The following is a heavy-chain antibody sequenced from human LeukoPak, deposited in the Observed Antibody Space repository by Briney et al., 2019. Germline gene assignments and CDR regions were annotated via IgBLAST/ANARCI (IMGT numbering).Heavy chain of an antibody. Sequence: LSETLSLTCTVSGGSISSGSYYWSWIRQPAGKGLEWIGRIYTSGSTNYNPSLKSRVTISVDTSKNQFSLKLSSVTAADTAVYYCARDRITIFGVVTLDYWGQGTLVTVSS. D-gene: IGHD3-3*01. CDR2: IYTSGST. J-gene: IGHJ4*02. CDR1: GGSISSGSYY. V-gene: IGHV4-61*02. CDR3: ARDRITIFGVVTLDY.